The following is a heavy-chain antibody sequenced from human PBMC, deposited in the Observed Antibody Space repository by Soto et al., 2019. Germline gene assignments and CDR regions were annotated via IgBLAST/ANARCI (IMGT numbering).Heavy chain of an antibody. CDR3: ARDTGRAPTVSGY. D-gene: IGHD3-10*01. Sequence: HVQLQESGPGLVKPSQTLSLTCSVSGDSIRGGGHYWNWIRQFPGKGLAWIGYVYHSGSTHYNPSLGGRLTISIDTSKNQFSLRLISVTAADTALYDCARDTGRAPTVSGYWGHGTQVTVSS. J-gene: IGHJ4*03. V-gene: IGHV4-31*03. CDR2: VYHSGST. CDR1: GDSIRGGGHY.